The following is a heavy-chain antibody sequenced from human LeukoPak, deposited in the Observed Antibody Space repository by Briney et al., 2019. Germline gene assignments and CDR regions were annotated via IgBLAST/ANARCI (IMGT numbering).Heavy chain of an antibody. D-gene: IGHD2-2*01. J-gene: IGHJ4*02. Sequence: SETLSLTCTISGGSISTSHYWGWIRQAPGKGLEWIGSISHSGSTYYNPSLKGRISISVDTSKNQFSLQLSSVTAADTAVYYCARQSCSSTSCYFSFGGAYEYWGQGTLVTVSS. CDR2: ISHSGST. CDR3: ARQSCSSTSCYFSFGGAYEY. V-gene: IGHV4-39*01. CDR1: GGSISTSHY.